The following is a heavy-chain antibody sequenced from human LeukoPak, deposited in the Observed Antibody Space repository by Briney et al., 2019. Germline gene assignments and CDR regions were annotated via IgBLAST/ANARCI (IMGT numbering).Heavy chain of an antibody. Sequence: SETLSLTCAVNGGSFSGYYWSWIRQPPGKGLEWIGEINHSGSTNYNPSPKSRVTISVDTSKNQFSLKVRSVTAADRAVYYCARGRSSIAVAGTPYYYYCMDVWGKGTTVTVSS. J-gene: IGHJ6*03. CDR3: ARGRSSIAVAGTPYYYYCMDV. V-gene: IGHV4-34*01. CDR2: INHSGST. CDR1: GGSFSGYY. D-gene: IGHD6-19*01.